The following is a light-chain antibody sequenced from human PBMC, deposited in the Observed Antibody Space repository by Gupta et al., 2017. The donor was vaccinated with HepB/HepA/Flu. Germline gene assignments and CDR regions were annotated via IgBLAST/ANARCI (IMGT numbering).Light chain of an antibody. Sequence: TVMTQSPATLSLSPGERATLSCRASQSVGTNLAGYHQKPGQAPRLLIHGASTRAPGTPAWFSGSGSGTNFTLTISSLQSEDFAVYYCHQYNNWPPWTFGQGTKVESK. CDR3: HQYNNWPPWT. V-gene: IGKV3D-15*01. CDR2: GAS. J-gene: IGKJ1*01. CDR1: QSVGTN.